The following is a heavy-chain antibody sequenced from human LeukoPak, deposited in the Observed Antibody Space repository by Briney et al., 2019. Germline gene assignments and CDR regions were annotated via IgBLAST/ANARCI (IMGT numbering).Heavy chain of an antibody. J-gene: IGHJ6*03. CDR2: VDHTGST. V-gene: IGHV4-59*01. D-gene: IGHD1-1*01. CDR1: DDSITMYY. CDR3: ARGRVSSSTWYSTYYYYFYMDV. Sequence: SETLSLTCSVSDDSITMYYWTWIWQPPGKGLEWIGYVDHTGSTNFNPSLNGRVSISRDTTKNLFSLRLRSVTAADMAVYFCARGRVSSSTWYSTYYYYFYMDVWGKGTTVTVSS.